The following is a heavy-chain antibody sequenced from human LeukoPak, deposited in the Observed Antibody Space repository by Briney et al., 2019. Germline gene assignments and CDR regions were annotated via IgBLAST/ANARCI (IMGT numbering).Heavy chain of an antibody. Sequence: GGSLRLSSAISGLTFHDYAMTWVRQAPGKGLEWVSTIVGDSIKTYYADSVKGRFTISRDNSNYMLFLHMNNLRAEDTAIDYCAKQPYNYYYLDVWGKGTTVTVSS. CDR2: IVGDSIKT. J-gene: IGHJ6*03. CDR3: AKQPYNYYYLDV. CDR1: GLTFHDYA. D-gene: IGHD2-21*01. V-gene: IGHV3-23*01.